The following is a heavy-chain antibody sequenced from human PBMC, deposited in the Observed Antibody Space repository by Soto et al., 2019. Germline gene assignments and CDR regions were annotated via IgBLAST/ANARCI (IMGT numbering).Heavy chain of an antibody. CDR1: GFTFSSYG. CDR2: ISYDGSNK. J-gene: IGHJ4*02. Sequence: GGSLRLSCAASGFTFSSYGMHWVRQAPGKGLEWVAVISYDGSNKYYADSVKGRFTISRDNSKNTLYLQMNSLRAEDTAVYYCAKEHTSGWYSWVPSTYFDYWGQGTLVTVSS. CDR3: AKEHTSGWYSWVPSTYFDY. V-gene: IGHV3-30*18. D-gene: IGHD6-19*01.